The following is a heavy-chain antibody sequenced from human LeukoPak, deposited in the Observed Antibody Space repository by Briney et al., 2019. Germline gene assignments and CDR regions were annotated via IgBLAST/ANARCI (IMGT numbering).Heavy chain of an antibody. CDR3: AKNNPQGGNGIGDAFDI. CDR2: ISGSGDNT. D-gene: IGHD4-23*01. CDR1: GFTFSNYA. V-gene: IGHV3-23*01. J-gene: IGHJ3*02. Sequence: GGCLRLSCVASGFTFSNYAMSWVRQAPGKGLEWVSVISGSGDNTYYADSAKGRFPISRDNFKNTLFLQMNSLRVEDTAVYYCAKNNPQGGNGIGDAFDIWGQGTMVTVSS.